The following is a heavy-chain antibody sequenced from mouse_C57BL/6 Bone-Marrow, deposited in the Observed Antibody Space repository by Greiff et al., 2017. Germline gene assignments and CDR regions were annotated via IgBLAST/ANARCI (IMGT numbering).Heavy chain of an antibody. CDR3: ARNGYYTHYYAMDY. Sequence: VQLQQSGAELARPGASVKLSCKASGYTFTSYGISWVKQRTGQGLEWIGEIYPRSGNTYYNAKFKGKATLTADKSSSTAYMELRSLTSEDSAVYFCARNGYYTHYYAMDYWGQGTSVTVSS. CDR2: IYPRSGNT. D-gene: IGHD2-3*01. J-gene: IGHJ4*01. CDR1: GYTFTSYG. V-gene: IGHV1-81*01.